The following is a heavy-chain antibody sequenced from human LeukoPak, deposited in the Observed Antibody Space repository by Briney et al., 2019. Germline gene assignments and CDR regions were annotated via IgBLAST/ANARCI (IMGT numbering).Heavy chain of an antibody. Sequence: GGSLRLSCAASGFTFSSSAMSWVRQVPGKGLEWVSGISASGGSTSYADSVRGRFTISRVNSKNTLYVQMNSLRDEDTAVYYCARDDDYGDIRFDYWGQGTLVTVSS. D-gene: IGHD4-17*01. J-gene: IGHJ4*02. CDR1: GFTFSSSA. V-gene: IGHV3-23*01. CDR2: ISASGGST. CDR3: ARDDDYGDIRFDY.